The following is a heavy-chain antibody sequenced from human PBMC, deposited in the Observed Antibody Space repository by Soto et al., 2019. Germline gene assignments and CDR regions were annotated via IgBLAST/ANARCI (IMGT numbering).Heavy chain of an antibody. Sequence: EVQLEESGGGLVQPGGSLRLSCAASGFTFSSYWMHWVRQAPGKGLVWVSRINSDGSSATYADSVKGRFTISRDNAKNTLYLQMNSLRAEDTAVYYCAREGRGVVVPGGTDVWGQGTTVTVSS. J-gene: IGHJ6*02. CDR1: GFTFSSYW. CDR3: AREGRGVVVPGGTDV. CDR2: INSDGSSA. D-gene: IGHD2-2*01. V-gene: IGHV3-74*01.